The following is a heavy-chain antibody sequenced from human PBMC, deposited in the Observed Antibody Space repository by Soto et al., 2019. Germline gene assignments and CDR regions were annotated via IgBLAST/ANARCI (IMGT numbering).Heavy chain of an antibody. J-gene: IGHJ4*02. Sequence: QVQLVQSGAEVKRPGSSVRVSCKASGGTFNSYTISWVRQAPGQGPEWMGRIIPVLGVANYAQTFQGRVTITADKSTNTVYMDLSSLRSEDTAVYYCARGGVAAAGTLGNWGQGTLVTVSS. V-gene: IGHV1-69*02. CDR2: IIPVLGVA. CDR1: GGTFNSYT. D-gene: IGHD6-13*01. CDR3: ARGGVAAAGTLGN.